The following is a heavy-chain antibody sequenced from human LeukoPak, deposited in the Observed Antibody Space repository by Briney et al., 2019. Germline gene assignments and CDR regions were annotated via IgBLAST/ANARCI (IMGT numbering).Heavy chain of an antibody. CDR3: ARDPEDRGGSYGPSDY. CDR1: GFTFSSYG. V-gene: IGHV3-33*01. J-gene: IGHJ4*02. D-gene: IGHD1-26*01. Sequence: GGSLRLSCAASGFTFSSYGMHWVRQAPGKGLEWVAVIWYDGSNKYYADSVKGRFTISRDNSKNTLYLQMNSLRAEDTAVYYCARDPEDRGGSYGPSDYWGQGTLVTVSS. CDR2: IWYDGSNK.